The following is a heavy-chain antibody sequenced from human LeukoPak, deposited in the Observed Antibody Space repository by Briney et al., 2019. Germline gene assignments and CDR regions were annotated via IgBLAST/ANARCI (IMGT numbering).Heavy chain of an antibody. CDR3: ARSTAAEGPTHNWFDP. CDR2: IYYSGTT. Sequence: SETLSLTCTVSGGSISSSYKYWGWVRQPPGRGLEWIGSIYYSGTTYYNPSLKSRVTISVDTSKNQFSLKLTSVTAADTAVYYCARSTAAEGPTHNWFDPWGQGTLVTVSS. D-gene: IGHD6-13*01. J-gene: IGHJ5*02. CDR1: GGSISSSYKY. V-gene: IGHV4-39*01.